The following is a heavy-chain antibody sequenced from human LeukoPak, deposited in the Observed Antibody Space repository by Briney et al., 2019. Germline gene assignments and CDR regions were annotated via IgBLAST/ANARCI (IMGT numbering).Heavy chain of an antibody. V-gene: IGHV6-1*01. CDR3: AGVRYDYGLGNWFDP. CDR2: TFYRSKWYN. Sequence: SQTLSLTCAISGDNVSSDSATWNWIRQSPSRGLEWLGRTFYRSKWYNDYAVSVKSRISINSDTSKNQFSLQLTSMTPEDTAMYYCAGVRYDYGLGNWFDPWGQGTLVTVSS. J-gene: IGHJ5*02. D-gene: IGHD5-12*01. CDR1: GDNVSSDSAT.